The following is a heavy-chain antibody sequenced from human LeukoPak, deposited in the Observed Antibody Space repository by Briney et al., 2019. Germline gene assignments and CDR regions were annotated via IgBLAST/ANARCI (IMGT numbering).Heavy chain of an antibody. D-gene: IGHD3-10*01. CDR1: GFTFSSYG. CDR3: AKTPRVRGVINGMDV. Sequence: GGSLRLSCAASGFTFSSYGMHWVRQAPGKGLEWVAVISYDGSNKYYADSVKGRFTISRDNSKNTLYLQMNSLRAEDTAVYYCAKTPRVRGVINGMDVWGQGTTVTVSS. J-gene: IGHJ6*02. V-gene: IGHV3-30*18. CDR2: ISYDGSNK.